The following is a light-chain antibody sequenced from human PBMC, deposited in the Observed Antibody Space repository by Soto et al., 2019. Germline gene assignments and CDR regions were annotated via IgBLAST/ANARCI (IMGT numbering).Light chain of an antibody. V-gene: IGKV3-20*01. CDR2: GAS. CDR3: QEYNTWPWT. CDR1: QSVSNNY. Sequence: EVVLTQSPGTLSLSPGERATLSCRASQSVSNNYLAWYQQKPGQAPRLLIYGASNRATGIPDRLSGSGSGTDFTLTISRLEPEDSAVYYCQEYNTWPWTFGQGTKVDI. J-gene: IGKJ1*01.